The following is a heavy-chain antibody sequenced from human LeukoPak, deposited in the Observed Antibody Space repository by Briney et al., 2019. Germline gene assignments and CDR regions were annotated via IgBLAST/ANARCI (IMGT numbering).Heavy chain of an antibody. CDR2: LNPNSGAT. Sequence: ASVKVSCKASGYTFTVYYMHWVRQAPGQGLEWMGWLNPNSGATNYAQKFQGRVTMTRDTSISTAYMELSRLRSDDTAVYYCARGPPSSSWYHYWGQGTLVTVSS. CDR1: GYTFTVYY. J-gene: IGHJ4*02. CDR3: ARGPPSSSWYHY. V-gene: IGHV1-2*02. D-gene: IGHD6-13*01.